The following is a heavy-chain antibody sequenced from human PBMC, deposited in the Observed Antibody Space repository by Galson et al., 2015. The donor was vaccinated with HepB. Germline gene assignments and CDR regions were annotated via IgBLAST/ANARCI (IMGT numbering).Heavy chain of an antibody. CDR2: IDWDGDK. J-gene: IGHJ6*02. Sequence: PALVKPTQTLTLTCTFSVFSLGISGMCVSWIRQPPGKALEWLARIDWDGDKYYTTSLKTRLTVSKDTSKNQVVLKMTNMDPVDTATYYCARIRREVTTAYYYYGMDVWGQGTTVTVSS. CDR1: VFSLGISGMC. V-gene: IGHV2-70*11. D-gene: IGHD5-18*01. CDR3: ARIRREVTTAYYYYGMDV.